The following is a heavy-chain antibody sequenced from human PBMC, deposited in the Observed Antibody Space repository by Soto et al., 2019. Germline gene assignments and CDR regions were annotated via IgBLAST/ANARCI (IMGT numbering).Heavy chain of an antibody. D-gene: IGHD6-19*01. CDR3: ARRRRRQWLENHYYGMDV. CDR2: IYYSGST. V-gene: IGHV4-59*12. Sequence: SETLSLTCTVSGGSISSYYWSWIRQPPGKGLEWIGYIYYSGSTNYNPSLKSRVTISVDTSKNQFSLKLSSVTAADTAVYYCARRRRRQWLENHYYGMDVWGQGTTVTASS. CDR1: GGSISSYY. J-gene: IGHJ6*02.